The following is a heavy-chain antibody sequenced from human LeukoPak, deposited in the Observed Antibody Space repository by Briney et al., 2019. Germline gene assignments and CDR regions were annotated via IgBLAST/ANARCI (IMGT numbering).Heavy chain of an antibody. Sequence: AGGSLRLSCAASGFTLSSSATQWVRQAPGKGLEWVSYISSSGSTIYYADAVKGRFTISRDNAKNSLYLQMSSLRDEDTAVYYCATLAMEDWYFDFWGRGTLVTVSS. D-gene: IGHD5-18*01. CDR1: GFTLSSSA. CDR3: ATLAMEDWYFDF. V-gene: IGHV3-48*02. CDR2: ISSSGSTI. J-gene: IGHJ2*01.